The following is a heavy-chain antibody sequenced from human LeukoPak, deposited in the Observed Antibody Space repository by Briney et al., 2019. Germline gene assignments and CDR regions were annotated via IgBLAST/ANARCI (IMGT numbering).Heavy chain of an antibody. CDR3: ATGVGYSSGWYTLDY. D-gene: IGHD6-19*01. V-gene: IGHV1-24*01. Sequence: GGSVKVSCKVSGYTLTELSMHWVRQAPGKGLEWMGGFDPEDGETIYAQKFKGRFTMTENTSTDTDYMELSSLRSEDTAVYYCATGVGYSSGWYTLDYWGQGTLVIVSS. J-gene: IGHJ4*02. CDR2: FDPEDGET. CDR1: GYTLTELS.